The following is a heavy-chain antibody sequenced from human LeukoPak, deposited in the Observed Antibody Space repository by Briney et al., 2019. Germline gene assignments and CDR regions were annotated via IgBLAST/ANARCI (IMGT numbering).Heavy chain of an antibody. CDR1: GFTVSSNY. D-gene: IGHD6-13*01. V-gene: IGHV3-53*01. CDR2: IYSGGST. CDR3: ANGYSSSWYSFDY. Sequence: PGGSLRLSCAASGFTVSSNYMSWVRQAPGKGLEWVSVIYSGGSTYYADSVKGRFTISRDNSKNTLYLQMNSLTAEDTAVYYCANGYSSSWYSFDYWGQGTLVTVSS. J-gene: IGHJ4*02.